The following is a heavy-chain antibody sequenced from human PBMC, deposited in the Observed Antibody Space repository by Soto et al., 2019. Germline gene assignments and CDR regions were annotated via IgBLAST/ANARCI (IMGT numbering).Heavy chain of an antibody. V-gene: IGHV2-5*02. CDR3: AQMIRDYSLGRERAKYVDP. Sequence: QITLKESGPTLVRPTQTLTLTCTFSGFSLSTTGVGVGWIRQPPGKALGWLGLIYWDDDKRFSPSLKSRLTVTKDPSKIEVIPTMTNMDPVDTATSYCAQMIRDYSLGRERAKYVDPWGQGTLVTVSS. J-gene: IGHJ5*02. CDR2: IYWDDDK. CDR1: GFSLSTTGVG. D-gene: IGHD3-16*01.